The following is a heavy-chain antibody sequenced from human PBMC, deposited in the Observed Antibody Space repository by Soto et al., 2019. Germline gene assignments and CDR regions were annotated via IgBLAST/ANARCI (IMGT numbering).Heavy chain of an antibody. J-gene: IGHJ6*02. CDR1: GGTFSSYA. CDR2: IIPIFGTA. CDR3: ARVQGREYSSSSGHYYYYGMDV. Sequence: SVKVSCKASGGTFSSYAISWVRQAPGQGLEWMGGIIPIFGTANYAQKFQGRVTITADNSTSTAYMELSSLRSEDTAVYYCARVQGREYSSSSGHYYYYGMDVWGQGTTVTVSS. V-gene: IGHV1-69*06. D-gene: IGHD6-6*01.